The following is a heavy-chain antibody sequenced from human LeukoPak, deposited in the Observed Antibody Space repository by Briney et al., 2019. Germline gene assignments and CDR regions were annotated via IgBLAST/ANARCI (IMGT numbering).Heavy chain of an antibody. D-gene: IGHD3-10*01. CDR3: ASYYASGVSAYNYYGMDV. Sequence: PSETLSLTCAVCVHSNCTGYYWGRLRQPPGKGLEGIRRMSRNRETQYNSSLRSRVTISMDTSKNQISLRLTSVTAADTAVYYCASYYASGVSAYNYYGMDVWGKGTTVTVSS. J-gene: IGHJ6*04. CDR1: VHSNCTGYY. V-gene: IGHV4-38-2*01. CDR2: MSRNRET.